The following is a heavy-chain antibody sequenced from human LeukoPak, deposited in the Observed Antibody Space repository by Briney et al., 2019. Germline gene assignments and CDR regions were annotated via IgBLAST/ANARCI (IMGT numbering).Heavy chain of an antibody. Sequence: GSLRLSCAASGFTFSSYWMSWVRQAPGKGLEWVANIKQDGSEKCYVDSVKGRFTISRDNAKNSLYLQMNSLRAEDTAVYYCARDPPLRYFDWPYYGMDVWGQGTTVTVSS. V-gene: IGHV3-7*01. J-gene: IGHJ6*02. CDR2: IKQDGSEK. D-gene: IGHD3-9*01. CDR3: ARDPPLRYFDWPYYGMDV. CDR1: GFTFSSYW.